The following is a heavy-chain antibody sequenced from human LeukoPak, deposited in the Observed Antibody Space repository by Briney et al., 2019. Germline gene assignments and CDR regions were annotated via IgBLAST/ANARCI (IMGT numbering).Heavy chain of an antibody. CDR3: ARVRLDSGTYSLYY. CDR2: ISGRSSTI. CDR1: GFTFRSYS. J-gene: IGHJ4*02. V-gene: IGHV3-48*01. Sequence: PGGSLRLSCAASGFTFRSYSMNWVRQAPGKGLEWVSYISGRSSTIYYADSVKGRFTISRDNAENSLYLQMNSLRAEDTAVYYCARVRLDSGTYSLYYWGQGTLVTVSS. D-gene: IGHD3-10*01.